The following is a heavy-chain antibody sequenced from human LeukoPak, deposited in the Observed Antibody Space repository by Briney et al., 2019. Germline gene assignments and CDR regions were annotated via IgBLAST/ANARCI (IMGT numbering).Heavy chain of an antibody. CDR2: IYYSGNT. Sequence: MSSETLSLTCTISGGSISSDYYYWAWIRRPPGKGLEWLGSIYYSGNTYYNPSLKSRLTISADTSKSHFSLRLSSVTAADTAVYHCARQSSYNWSGGMDVWGQGTTVTVSS. D-gene: IGHD5-24*01. CDR1: GGSISSDYYY. V-gene: IGHV4-39*01. CDR3: ARQSSYNWSGGMDV. J-gene: IGHJ6*02.